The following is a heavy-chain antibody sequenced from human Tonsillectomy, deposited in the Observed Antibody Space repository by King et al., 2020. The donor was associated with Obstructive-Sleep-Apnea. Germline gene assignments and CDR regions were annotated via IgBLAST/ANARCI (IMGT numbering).Heavy chain of an antibody. J-gene: IGHJ4*02. CDR3: ARGPADYFSIVVVPPIDY. D-gene: IGHD2-21*01. V-gene: IGHV4-38-2*02. Sequence: LQLQESGPGLVKPSETLSLTCTVSGYSISSGYYWGWIRQPPGKGLEWIGSIYHSGSTYYNPSLKSRVTISVDTSKNQFSLKLSSVTAADTAVYYCARGPADYFSIVVVPPIDYWGQGTLVTVSS. CDR2: IYHSGST. CDR1: GYSISSGYY.